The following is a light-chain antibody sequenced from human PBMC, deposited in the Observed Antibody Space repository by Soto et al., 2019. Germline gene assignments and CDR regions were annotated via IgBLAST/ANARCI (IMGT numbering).Light chain of an antibody. CDR1: TGAVTSGYY. CDR3: LLYYGGYV. CDR2: STS. J-gene: IGLJ1*01. V-gene: IGLV7-43*01. Sequence: QTVVTQEPSLTVSPGGTVTLTCASSTGAVTSGYYPNWFQQKPGQPPKPLIYSTSNRHSWTPARFSGSLLGGKAALTLSGVQPEDEAEYYCLLYYGGYVFGTGTSSPS.